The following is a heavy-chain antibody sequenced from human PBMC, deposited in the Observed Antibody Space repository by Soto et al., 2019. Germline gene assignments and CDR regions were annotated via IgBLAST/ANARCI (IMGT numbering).Heavy chain of an antibody. V-gene: IGHV1-18*01. CDR3: AREGSGYPPYYYYYYMDV. J-gene: IGHJ6*03. CDR1: GYTFTSYG. D-gene: IGHD3-3*01. CDR2: ISAYNGNT. Sequence: VKVSSKASGYTFTSYGISSVRQAPGKGLEWMGWISAYNGNTNYAQKLQGRVTMTTDTSTSTAYMELRSLRSDDTAVYYCAREGSGYPPYYYYYYMDVWGKGTTVTVSS.